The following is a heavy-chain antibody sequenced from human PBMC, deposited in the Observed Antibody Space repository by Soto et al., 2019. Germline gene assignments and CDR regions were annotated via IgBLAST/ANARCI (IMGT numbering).Heavy chain of an antibody. CDR1: GGSISSSNW. D-gene: IGHD4-17*01. J-gene: IGHJ4*02. CDR3: ARFSTVTTADYYFDY. Sequence: PSETLSLTCAVSGGSISSSNWWSWVRQPPGKGLEWIGEIYHSGSTNYNPSLKSRVTISVDKSKNQFSLKLSSVTAADTAVYYCARFSTVTTADYYFDYWGQGTLVTVSS. CDR2: IYHSGST. V-gene: IGHV4-4*02.